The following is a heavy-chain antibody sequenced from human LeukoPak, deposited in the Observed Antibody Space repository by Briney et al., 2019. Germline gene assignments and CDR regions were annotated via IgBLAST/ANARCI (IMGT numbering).Heavy chain of an antibody. CDR1: GYTFSSYS. J-gene: IGHJ4*02. Sequence: PGGSLRLSCAASGYTFSSYSMNWVRQAPGKGLEWVSFISSGSSYIYYGDSVKGRFTISRDNAKKSLYLQMNSLRAEDTAVYFCARSFYDSSGYPNFDHWGQGTLVTVSS. V-gene: IGHV3-21*01. CDR2: ISSGSSYI. CDR3: ARSFYDSSGYPNFDH. D-gene: IGHD3-22*01.